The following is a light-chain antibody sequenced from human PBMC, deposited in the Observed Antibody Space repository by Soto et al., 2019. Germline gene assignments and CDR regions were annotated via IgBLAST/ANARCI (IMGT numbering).Light chain of an antibody. CDR1: QSVTSNY. Sequence: EIVLTQSPGTLSLSPGERATLSCRASQSVTSNYIAWYQQKPGQAPRLLIFGASIRATGIPDRFSGSGSGTDFTLTISRLEPEDFAVYYCQQYGSSPLTFGGGTKVDIK. CDR2: GAS. V-gene: IGKV3-20*01. J-gene: IGKJ4*01. CDR3: QQYGSSPLT.